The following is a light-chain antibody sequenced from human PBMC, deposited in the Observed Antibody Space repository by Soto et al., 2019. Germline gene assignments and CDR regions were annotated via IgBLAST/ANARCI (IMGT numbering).Light chain of an antibody. CDR2: DVS. Sequence: SVLTQPRSVSGSPGQSVTISCTGASSDVGGYNYVSWYQQHPGKAPKLMIYDVSKRPSGVPDRFSGSKSGNTASLTISGLQTEDEADYYCCSYAGRYTYAFGNGTKVTVL. CDR3: CSYAGRYTYA. J-gene: IGLJ1*01. CDR1: SSDVGGYNY. V-gene: IGLV2-11*01.